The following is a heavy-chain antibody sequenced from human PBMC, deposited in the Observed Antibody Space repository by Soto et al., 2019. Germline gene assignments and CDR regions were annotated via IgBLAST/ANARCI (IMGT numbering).Heavy chain of an antibody. CDR3: ARAEGIAAAGTFDY. D-gene: IGHD6-13*01. Sequence: EVQLVESGGGLVQPGGSLRLSCAASGFTFSSYWMSWVRQAPGKGLEWVANIKQDGSEKYYVDSVKGRFTISRDNAKNSLYLQMNCLRAEDTAVYYCARAEGIAAAGTFDYWGQGTLVTVSS. CDR1: GFTFSSYW. V-gene: IGHV3-7*01. CDR2: IKQDGSEK. J-gene: IGHJ4*02.